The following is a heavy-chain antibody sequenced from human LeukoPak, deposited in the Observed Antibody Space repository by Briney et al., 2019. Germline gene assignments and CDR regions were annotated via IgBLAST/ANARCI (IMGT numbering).Heavy chain of an antibody. J-gene: IGHJ4*02. V-gene: IGHV3-7*01. CDR3: VRDRSTTTVTRFDS. D-gene: IGHD4-17*01. Sequence: PGGSLRLSCVASRFIFSNFWMIWVRQAPGKGLEWVANINEDGSEKNYVDSVKGRFTISRDNAKNSLYLQMNSLRAEDAAVYYCVRDRSTTTVTRFDSWGQGTLVTVSS. CDR2: INEDGSEK. CDR1: RFIFSNFW.